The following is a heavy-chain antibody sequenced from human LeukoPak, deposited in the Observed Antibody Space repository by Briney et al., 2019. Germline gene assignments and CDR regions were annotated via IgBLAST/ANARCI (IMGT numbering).Heavy chain of an antibody. J-gene: IGHJ4*02. CDR1: GFTFSSYRID. Sequence: PAGSLRLSCPASGFTFSSYRIDWVRQAPGKGLDWIGSIYYSGSTYYNPSLKSRVTISVDTSKNQFSLKLSSVTAADTAVYYCARSGSSGWYDPYYFDYWGQGTLVTVSS. CDR3: ARSGSSGWYDPYYFDY. D-gene: IGHD6-19*01. CDR2: IYYSGST. V-gene: IGHV4-39*01.